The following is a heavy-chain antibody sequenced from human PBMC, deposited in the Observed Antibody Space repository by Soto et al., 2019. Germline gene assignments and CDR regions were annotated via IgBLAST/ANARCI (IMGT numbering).Heavy chain of an antibody. Sequence: GGSLRLSCAASGFTFSSYAMSWVRQAPGKGLEWVSAISGSGGSTYYADSVKGRFTISRDNSKNTLYLQMNSLRAEDTAVYYCAKAPYYYDSSGYYFGGQGTLVTVSS. CDR1: GFTFSSYA. CDR2: ISGSGGST. CDR3: AKAPYYYDSSGYYF. V-gene: IGHV3-23*01. D-gene: IGHD3-22*01. J-gene: IGHJ4*02.